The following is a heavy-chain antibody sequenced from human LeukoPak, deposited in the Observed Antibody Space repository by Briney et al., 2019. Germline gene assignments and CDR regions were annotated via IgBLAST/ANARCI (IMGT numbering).Heavy chain of an antibody. CDR3: ARGGGYSYGYIPQLSYYFDY. D-gene: IGHD5-18*01. J-gene: IGHJ4*02. Sequence: PSETLSLTCTVSGYSINTHSYWGWIRQPPGKGLEWIATISHSGSTYYNPSLESRVTISVDTSKNQFSLKLSSVTAADTAVYYCARGGGYSYGYIPQLSYYFDYWGQGTLVTVSS. CDR2: ISHSGST. CDR1: GYSINTHSY. V-gene: IGHV4-38-2*02.